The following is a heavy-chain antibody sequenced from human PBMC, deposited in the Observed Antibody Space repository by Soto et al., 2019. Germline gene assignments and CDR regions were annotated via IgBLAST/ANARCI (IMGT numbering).Heavy chain of an antibody. Sequence: GGSLRLSCAASGFTFSSYAMHWVRQAPGKGLEYVSAISSNGGSTYYANSVKGRFTISRDNSKNTLYLQMGSLRAEDMAVYYCARDRLGTATSYLDSWGQGTLVTVSS. J-gene: IGHJ4*02. CDR3: ARDRLGTATSYLDS. D-gene: IGHD2-8*02. CDR2: ISSNGGST. V-gene: IGHV3-64*01. CDR1: GFTFSSYA.